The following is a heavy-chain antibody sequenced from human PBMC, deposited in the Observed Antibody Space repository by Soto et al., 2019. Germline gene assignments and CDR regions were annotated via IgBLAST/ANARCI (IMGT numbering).Heavy chain of an antibody. CDR3: ARGNVGRY. CDR1: GGSFSGYY. J-gene: IGHJ4*02. V-gene: IGHV4-34*01. Sequence: QVQLQQWGAGLLKPSETLSLTCAVYGGSFSGYYWSWIRQPPGKGLEWIGEINHSGSTNYNPSLNSRVTISVDTTKNQFPLKLSSVTATDTAVYYCARGNVGRYWGEGTLVTVSS. CDR2: INHSGST. D-gene: IGHD3-16*01.